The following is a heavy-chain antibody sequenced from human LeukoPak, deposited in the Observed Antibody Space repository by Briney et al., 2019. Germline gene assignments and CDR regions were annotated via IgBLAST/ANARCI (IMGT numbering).Heavy chain of an antibody. CDR1: GGSISSYY. D-gene: IGHD3-22*01. CDR2: IYYSGST. J-gene: IGHJ4*02. CDR3: ARAEDYYGSSGYYDY. Sequence: SETLSLTCTVSGGSISSYYWSGIRQPPGKGLEWIGYIYYSGSTNYNPSLKSRVTISVDTSKNQFSLKLSSVTAADTAVYYCARAEDYYGSSGYYDYWGQGTLVTVSS. V-gene: IGHV4-59*08.